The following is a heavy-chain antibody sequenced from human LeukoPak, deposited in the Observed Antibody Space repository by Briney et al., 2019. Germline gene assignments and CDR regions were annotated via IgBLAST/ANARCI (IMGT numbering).Heavy chain of an antibody. D-gene: IGHD3-10*01. V-gene: IGHV3-30*04. J-gene: IGHJ6*03. CDR3: AKNSGAGFYFYMDV. CDR1: GFTFISYA. CDR2: ISFHGTDT. Sequence: GGSLRLSCAASGFTFISYAIHWVRQAPGKGLEWVAVISFHGTDTFYADSVKGRFTISRDNAKNSLYLQMNSLRAEDTALYHCAKNSGAGFYFYMDVWGKGITVTISS.